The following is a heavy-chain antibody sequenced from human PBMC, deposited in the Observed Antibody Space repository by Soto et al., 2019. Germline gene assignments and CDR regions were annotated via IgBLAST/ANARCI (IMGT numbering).Heavy chain of an antibody. J-gene: IGHJ4*02. CDR3: VRGTNGWRGMDY. CDR2: ITEDGSGT. CDR1: GFTFSSYP. D-gene: IGHD2-8*01. V-gene: IGHV3-74*01. Sequence: GGSLRLSCATSGFTFSSYPIHWVRQAPGKGPVWVSRITEDGSGTTYADSVKGRFTVTRDNVKNTMYLQMSGLGAEDTAVYHCVRGTNGWRGMDYWGQGTLVTVS.